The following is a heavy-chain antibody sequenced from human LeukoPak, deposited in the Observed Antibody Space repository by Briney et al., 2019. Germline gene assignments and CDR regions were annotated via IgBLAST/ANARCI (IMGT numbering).Heavy chain of an antibody. CDR3: ARGRNIVATTNFDY. V-gene: IGHV4-34*01. Sequence: PSETLSLTCAVYGGSFSGYYWSWIRQPPGKGLEWIGEINHSGSTNYNPSLKSRVTISVDTSKNQFSLKLSPVTAADTAVYYCARGRNIVATTNFDYWGQGTLVTVSS. CDR2: INHSGST. CDR1: GGSFSGYY. D-gene: IGHD5-12*01. J-gene: IGHJ4*02.